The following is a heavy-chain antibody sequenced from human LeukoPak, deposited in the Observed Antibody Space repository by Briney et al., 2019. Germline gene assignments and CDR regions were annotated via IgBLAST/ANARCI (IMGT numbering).Heavy chain of an antibody. Sequence: SETLSLTCAVSGGSIRSGGYSWSWIRQPPGKGLEWIGYIYHSGSTYYNPSLKSRVTISVDRSKNQFSLKLSSVTAADTAVYYCAREGSKTESGAFDIWGQGTMVTVSS. CDR1: GGSIRSGGYS. CDR3: AREGSKTESGAFDI. J-gene: IGHJ3*02. D-gene: IGHD1-14*01. V-gene: IGHV4-30-2*01. CDR2: IYHSGST.